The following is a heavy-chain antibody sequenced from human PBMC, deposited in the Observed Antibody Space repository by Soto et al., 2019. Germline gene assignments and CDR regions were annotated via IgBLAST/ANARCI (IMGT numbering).Heavy chain of an antibody. CDR2: IIPIFGTA. J-gene: IGHJ4*02. V-gene: IGHV1-69*12. CDR3: ATTVDTAMDTHPPQLLSGYFDY. D-gene: IGHD5-18*01. CDR1: GGTFSSYA. Sequence: QVQLVQSGAEVKKPGSSVKVSCKASGGTFSSYAISWVRQAPGQGLEWMGGIIPIFGTANYAQKFQGRVTITADESTSTAYMELSSLRSEDTAVYYCATTVDTAMDTHPPQLLSGYFDYWGQGTLVTVSS.